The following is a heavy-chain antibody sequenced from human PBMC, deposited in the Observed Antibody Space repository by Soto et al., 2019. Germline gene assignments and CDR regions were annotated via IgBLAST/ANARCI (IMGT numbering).Heavy chain of an antibody. CDR2: IQRGGPT. CDR1: GLTVSSKY. J-gene: IGHJ6*04. Sequence: GPLGLSCEAAGLTVSSKYMIWVRQARGKGLEWVSLIQRGGPTYYADSVKDRFTISRDTYENTLHLQMDRLRAEDTAVYYCARDDVLCDGGCCYGVPLHVWGKGSTVTVSS. V-gene: IGHV3-66*01. D-gene: IGHD2-15*01. CDR3: ARDDVLCDGGCCYGVPLHV.